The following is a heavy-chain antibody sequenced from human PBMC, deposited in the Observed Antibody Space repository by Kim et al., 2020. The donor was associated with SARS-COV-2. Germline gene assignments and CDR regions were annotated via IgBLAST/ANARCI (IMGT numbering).Heavy chain of an antibody. V-gene: IGHV4-30-4*01. Sequence: SETLSLTCSVSGDSINTDDHYWSWVRQPPGKGLEWVGFTSPNGGTYYNPSLRGRVTISRDASRNQFSLEMNSVTATDTAIYYCTRDSDAAHRDFYYFAHWGQGALVTVSS. D-gene: IGHD2-21*02. J-gene: IGHJ4*02. CDR3: TRDSDAAHRDFYYFAH. CDR1: GDSINTDDHY. CDR2: TSPNGGT.